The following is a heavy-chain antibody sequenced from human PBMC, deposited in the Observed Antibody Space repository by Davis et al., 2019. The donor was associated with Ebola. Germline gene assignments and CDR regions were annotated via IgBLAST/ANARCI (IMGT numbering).Heavy chain of an antibody. J-gene: IGHJ6*02. CDR2: ISSSSSTI. CDR3: ARASYAGGWFGMDV. CDR1: VFTFSSYS. Sequence: GESLKISCAASVFTFSSYSMNWVRQAPGKGLEWVSYISSSSSTIYYADSVKGRFTISRDNAKNSLYLQMNSLRDEDTAVYYCARASYAGGWFGMDVWGQGTTVNVSS. D-gene: IGHD2-15*01. V-gene: IGHV3-48*02.